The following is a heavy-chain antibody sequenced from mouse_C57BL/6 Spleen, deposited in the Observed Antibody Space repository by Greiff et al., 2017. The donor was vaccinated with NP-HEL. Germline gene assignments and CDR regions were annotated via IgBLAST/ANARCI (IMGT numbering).Heavy chain of an antibody. CDR1: GYTFTSYW. J-gene: IGHJ3*01. D-gene: IGHD2-10*01. V-gene: IGHV1-61*01. Sequence: QVQLQQPGAELVRPGSSVKLSCKASGYTFTSYWMDWVKQRPGQGLEWIGNIYPSDSETHYNQKFKDKATLTVDKSSSTAYMQLSSLTSEDSAVYYCARGGLLSFAYWGQGTLVTVSA. CDR2: IYPSDSET. CDR3: ARGGLLSFAY.